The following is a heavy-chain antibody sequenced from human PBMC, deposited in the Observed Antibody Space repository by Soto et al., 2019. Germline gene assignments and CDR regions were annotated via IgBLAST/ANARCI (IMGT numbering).Heavy chain of an antibody. J-gene: IGHJ4*02. CDR1: GFTFSSYW. V-gene: IGHV3-7*03. Sequence: GGSLRLSCAASGFTFSSYWMNWVRQAPGRGLEWVADIKQDETEKYYVDSVKGRFTISRDNAKNSLYLQMDSLRAEDTAVYYCARGDYFDRRFDYWGQGTLVTVSS. CDR3: ARGDYFDRRFDY. D-gene: IGHD3-22*01. CDR2: IKQDETEK.